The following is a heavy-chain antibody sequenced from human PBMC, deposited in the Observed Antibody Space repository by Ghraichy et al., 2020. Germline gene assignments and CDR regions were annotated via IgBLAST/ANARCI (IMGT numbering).Heavy chain of an antibody. D-gene: IGHD3-10*01. CDR3: ASLKYYYGSGTDDY. CDR1: GFTFSSYE. V-gene: IGHV3-48*03. CDR2: ISSSGSTI. J-gene: IGHJ4*02. Sequence: GGSLRLSCAASGFTFSSYEMNWVRQAPGKGLEWVSYISSSGSTIYYADSVKGRFTISRDNAKNSLYLQMNSLRAEDTAVYYCASLKYYYGSGTDDYWGQGTLVTVSS.